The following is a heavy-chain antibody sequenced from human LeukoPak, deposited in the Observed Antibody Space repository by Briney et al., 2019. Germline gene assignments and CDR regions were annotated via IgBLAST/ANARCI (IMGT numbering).Heavy chain of an antibody. J-gene: IGHJ4*02. Sequence: PGGSLRLSCAASGFTFSNYWMHWVRQAPGKGLVWVSRINSDGINTSYADSVKGRFTISRDNAKNSLYLQINSLRVDDTAVYYCVRDSGSRSSGLFDFWGQGTLVTVSS. CDR1: GFTFSNYW. CDR3: VRDSGSRSSGLFDF. CDR2: INSDGINT. V-gene: IGHV3-74*01. D-gene: IGHD2-15*01.